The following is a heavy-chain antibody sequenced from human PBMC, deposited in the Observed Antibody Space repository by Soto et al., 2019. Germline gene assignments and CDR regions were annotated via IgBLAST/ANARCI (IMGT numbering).Heavy chain of an antibody. J-gene: IGHJ4*02. CDR2: ISSSSSTI. CDR3: ARLMITFGGVIVNLDY. Sequence: GGSLRLSCAASGFTFSSYSMNWVRQAPGKGLEWVSYISSSSSTIYYADSVKGRFTISRDNAKNSLYLQMNSLRAEDTAVYYCARLMITFGGVIVNLDYWGQGTLVTVSS. V-gene: IGHV3-48*01. CDR1: GFTFSSYS. D-gene: IGHD3-16*02.